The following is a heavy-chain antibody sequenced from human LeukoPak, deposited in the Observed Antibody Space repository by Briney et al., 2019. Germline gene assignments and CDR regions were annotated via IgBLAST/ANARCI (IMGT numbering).Heavy chain of an antibody. J-gene: IGHJ3*02. CDR3: ARDTPRGYSFYFGI. CDR2: IISSGSTI. V-gene: IGHV3-11*01. D-gene: IGHD2-21*01. Sequence: GLEWVXYIISSGSTIYYADSVKGRFTISSDNAKNSLYLQMNSLRAEDTAVYYCARDTPRGYSFYFGIWGQGTMATVSS.